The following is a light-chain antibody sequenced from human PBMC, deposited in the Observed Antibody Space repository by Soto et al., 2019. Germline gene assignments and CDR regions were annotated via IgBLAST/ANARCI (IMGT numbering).Light chain of an antibody. CDR2: GAS. Sequence: EIVLTQSPGTLSLSPGERATLSCRASQSVGSNYLAWYQQKPGQAPRLLIYGASSRATGIPDRFSGSGSGTDFTLTISRLEPDDFAVFYCQQYGSSPRTFGQGTKVDIK. CDR3: QQYGSSPRT. CDR1: QSVGSNY. J-gene: IGKJ1*01. V-gene: IGKV3-20*01.